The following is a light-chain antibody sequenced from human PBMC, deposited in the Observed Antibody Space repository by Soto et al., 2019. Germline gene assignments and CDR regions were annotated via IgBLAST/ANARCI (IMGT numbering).Light chain of an antibody. CDR1: QSVSSSS. J-gene: IGKJ2*01. CDR3: QQYGSSPPMYT. CDR2: CAS. Sequence: EIVLTQSPGTLSLSPGERATLSCRASQSVSSSSLAWYQQKPGQAPRLLIYCASSRATGIPDRFSGSGSGTDFTLTISRLEPEDFAVYYCQQYGSSPPMYTFGQGTKLEIK. V-gene: IGKV3-20*01.